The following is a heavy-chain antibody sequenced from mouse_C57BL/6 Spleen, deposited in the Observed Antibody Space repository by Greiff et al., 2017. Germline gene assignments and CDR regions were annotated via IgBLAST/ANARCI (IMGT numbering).Heavy chain of an antibody. CDR3: AKKGYDYDSAMDY. V-gene: IGHV2-5*01. CDR1: GFSLTSYG. J-gene: IGHJ4*01. Sequence: VKLMESGPGLVQPSQSLSITCTVSGFSLTSYGVHWVRQSPGKGLEWLGVIWRGGSTDYNAAFMSRLSITKDNSKSQVFFKMNSLQADDTAIYYCAKKGYDYDSAMDYWGQGTSVTVSS. D-gene: IGHD2-4*01. CDR2: IWRGGST.